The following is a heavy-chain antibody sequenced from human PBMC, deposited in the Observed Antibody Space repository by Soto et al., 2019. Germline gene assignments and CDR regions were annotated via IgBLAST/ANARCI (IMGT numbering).Heavy chain of an antibody. CDR1: GFTFSSYA. CDR3: AKAQGYSYAYVQDY. CDR2: VSGSGDST. Sequence: EVQLLESGGGLVQPGGSLRLSCAASGFTFSSYAMSWIRQAAGKGLEWVSGVSGSGDSTYYADSVKGRFTISRDNSKNTLYLQTDGLRAEDTAIYFCAKAQGYSYAYVQDYWGQGTLVTVSS. D-gene: IGHD5-18*01. J-gene: IGHJ4*02. V-gene: IGHV3-23*01.